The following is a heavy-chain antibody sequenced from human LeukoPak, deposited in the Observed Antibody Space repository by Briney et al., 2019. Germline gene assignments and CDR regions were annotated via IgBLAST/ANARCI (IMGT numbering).Heavy chain of an antibody. CDR3: ARRDGSWSQYYFDY. J-gene: IGHJ4*02. D-gene: IGHD6-13*01. CDR2: IYYSGST. V-gene: IGHV4-59*01. CDR1: GGSISSYY. Sequence: SETLSLTCTVSGGSISSYYWSWIRQPPGKGLEWIGYIYYSGSTNYNPSLKSRVAISVDTSKNQFSLKLSSVTAADTAVYYCARRDGSWSQYYFDYWGQGTLVTVSS.